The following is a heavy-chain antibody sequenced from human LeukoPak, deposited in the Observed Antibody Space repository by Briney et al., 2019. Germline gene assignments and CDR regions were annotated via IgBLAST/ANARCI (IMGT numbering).Heavy chain of an antibody. D-gene: IGHD4-17*01. J-gene: IGHJ4*02. V-gene: IGHV3-33*01. CDR1: GFTFSSYG. Sequence: GASLLLSCAASGFTFSSYGMHWGRPAPGKVLEWVAVIWYDGSNKYYADSVKGRFTIARDNSKDTLYLQMNSLRAEDTAVYYCARDRTVTNRNYFDYWGQGTLVTVCS. CDR3: ARDRTVTNRNYFDY. CDR2: IWYDGSNK.